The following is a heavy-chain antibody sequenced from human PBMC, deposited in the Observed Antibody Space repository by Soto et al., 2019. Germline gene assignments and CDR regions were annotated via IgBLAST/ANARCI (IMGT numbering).Heavy chain of an antibody. J-gene: IGHJ4*02. V-gene: IGHV1-69*06. Sequence: QVQLVQSGAEVKRPGSSVKVSCKASGGTFSSYPISWVRQAPGQGLEWMGGTNGNLGTGNYAQKFRGRLTITTDISTTTDYMKLSSLTSEDTAVYYCARRDSHGFFRYFDNWGQGTLVTVSS. CDR2: TNGNLGTG. CDR3: ARRDSHGFFRYFDN. D-gene: IGHD3-10*01. CDR1: GGTFSSYP.